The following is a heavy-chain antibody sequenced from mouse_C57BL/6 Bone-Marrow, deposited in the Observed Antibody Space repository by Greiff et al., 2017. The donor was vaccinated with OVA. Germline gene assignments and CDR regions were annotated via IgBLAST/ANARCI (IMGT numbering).Heavy chain of an antibody. CDR3: ARYPFNYGDAMDY. D-gene: IGHD1-2*01. CDR1: GFTFTDYY. Sequence: EVKLMESGGGLVQPGGSLSLSCAASGFTFTDYYMSWVRQPPGKALEWLGFIRNKANSYTTEYSSSVKGRFTISRDNSQSILYLQMNALRAEDSATYYCARYPFNYGDAMDYWGQGTSVTVSS. J-gene: IGHJ4*01. V-gene: IGHV7-3*01. CDR2: IRNKANSYTT.